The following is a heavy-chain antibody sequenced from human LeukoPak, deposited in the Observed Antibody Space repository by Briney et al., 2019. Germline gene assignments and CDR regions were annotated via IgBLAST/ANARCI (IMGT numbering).Heavy chain of an antibody. Sequence: ASVKVSCTASGYTFTGYYMHWVRQAPGQGLEWMGWINPNSGGTNYAQKFQGRVTMTRDMSTSTVYMELSSLRSEDTAVYYCARDGYEYYFDYWGQGTLVTVSS. CDR2: INPNSGGT. J-gene: IGHJ4*02. CDR3: ARDGYEYYFDY. D-gene: IGHD2-2*01. V-gene: IGHV1-2*02. CDR1: GYTFTGYY.